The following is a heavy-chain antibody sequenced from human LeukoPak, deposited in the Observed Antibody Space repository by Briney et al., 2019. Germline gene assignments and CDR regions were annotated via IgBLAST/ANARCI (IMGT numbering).Heavy chain of an antibody. Sequence: SETLSLTCTVSGGSISRYYWSWIRQPAGKGLEWIGRINGSGSTNYNPSLKSRVTMSTDTSKNQFSLKLRSVTAADTAVYYCATGEGYGDYLPFHSWGQGTLVTVSS. CDR3: ATGEGYGDYLPFHS. CDR2: INGSGST. V-gene: IGHV4-4*07. CDR1: GGSISRYY. J-gene: IGHJ4*02. D-gene: IGHD4-17*01.